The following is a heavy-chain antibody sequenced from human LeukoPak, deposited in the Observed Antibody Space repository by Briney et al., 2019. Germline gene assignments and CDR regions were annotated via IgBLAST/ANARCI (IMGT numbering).Heavy chain of an antibody. V-gene: IGHV3-48*04. J-gene: IGHJ4*02. CDR3: TTGTFRLGISNY. D-gene: IGHD1-14*01. CDR2: ISSRTGTI. CDR1: GFTFNTYI. Sequence: PGGSLRLSCAASGFTFNTYIMNWVRQAPGKGLEWVSYISSRTGTIYYADSVKGRFTISRDNAKNSLYLQMNSLKTEDTAVYYCTTGTFRLGISNYWGQGTLVTVSS.